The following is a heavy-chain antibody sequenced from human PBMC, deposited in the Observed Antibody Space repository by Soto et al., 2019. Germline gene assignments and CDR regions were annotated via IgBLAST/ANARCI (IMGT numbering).Heavy chain of an antibody. Sequence: QVQLLQSGAELKKPGSWVKVSCKASEGTFSSYATSWVRRALGQGLEWMGGIIPIFGTANYAQKFQGRVTITADESTSTAYMELSSLRSEDTAVYYCAREGINGMDVWGQGTTVTVSS. CDR3: AREGINGMDV. D-gene: IGHD6-13*01. CDR1: EGTFSSYA. CDR2: IIPIFGTA. V-gene: IGHV1-69*12. J-gene: IGHJ6*02.